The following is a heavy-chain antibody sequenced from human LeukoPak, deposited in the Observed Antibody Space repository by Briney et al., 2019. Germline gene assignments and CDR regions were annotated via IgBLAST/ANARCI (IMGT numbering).Heavy chain of an antibody. Sequence: GGSLRLSCAASGLTFSSYWMAWVRKAPGKGLEWVANIKGDESARHQADSVKGRFTISRDNTRNSLYLQMTNLRGDDTAVYYCARDVVGSLDYWGQGTLVTVSS. CDR1: GLTFSSYW. J-gene: IGHJ4*02. CDR3: ARDVVGSLDY. V-gene: IGHV3-7*01. CDR2: IKGDESAR. D-gene: IGHD1-26*01.